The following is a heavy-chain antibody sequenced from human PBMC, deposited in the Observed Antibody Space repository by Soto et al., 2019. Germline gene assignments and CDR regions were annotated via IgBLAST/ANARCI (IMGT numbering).Heavy chain of an antibody. Sequence: QVQLQESGPRLVKPSETLSLTCTVSGDSISPHYWSWIRQPPGKELEWIGYIYYSGSTDYNPSFKSRVTISVDTSKNQFSLKLNSATAADTAVYYCARGSTGAWDNWGQGTLVTVSS. D-gene: IGHD4-17*01. CDR3: ARGSTGAWDN. V-gene: IGHV4-59*11. CDR1: GDSISPHY. J-gene: IGHJ4*02. CDR2: IYYSGST.